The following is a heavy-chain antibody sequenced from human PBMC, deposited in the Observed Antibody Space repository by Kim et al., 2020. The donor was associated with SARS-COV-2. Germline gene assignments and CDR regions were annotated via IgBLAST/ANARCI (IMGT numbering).Heavy chain of an antibody. V-gene: IGHV1-18*01. CDR3: AREGGYDSYRPYYYYYYMDV. CDR1: GYTFTSYG. D-gene: IGHD5-12*01. Sequence: ASVKVSCKASGYTFTSYGISWVRQAPGQGLEWMGWISAYNGNTNYAQKLQGRVTMTTDTSTSTAYMELRSLRSDDTAVYYCAREGGYDSYRPYYYYYYMDVWGKGTTVTVSS. CDR2: ISAYNGNT. J-gene: IGHJ6*03.